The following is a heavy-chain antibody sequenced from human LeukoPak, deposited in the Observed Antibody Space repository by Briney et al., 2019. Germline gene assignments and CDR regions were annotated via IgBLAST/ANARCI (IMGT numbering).Heavy chain of an antibody. CDR3: ARAAGSSSSWYDY. J-gene: IGHJ4*02. Sequence: SETLSLTCAVYGGSFSGYYWSWIRQPPGKGLEWIGEINHSGSTNYNPSLKSRVTISVDTSKNQFSLKLSSVTAADTAFYYCARAAGSSSSWYDYWGQGTLVTVSS. CDR2: INHSGST. V-gene: IGHV4-34*01. CDR1: GGSFSGYY. D-gene: IGHD6-13*01.